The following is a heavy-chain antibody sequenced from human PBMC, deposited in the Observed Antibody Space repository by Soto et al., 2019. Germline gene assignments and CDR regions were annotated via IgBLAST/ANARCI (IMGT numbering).Heavy chain of an antibody. D-gene: IGHD6-19*01. CDR2: ISYDGSNK. CDR1: GFTFSSYA. CDR3: ARVGVAGTWTWYYFDY. Sequence: GGSLRLSCAASGFTFSSYAMHWVRQAPGKGLEWVAVISYDGSNKYYADSVKGRFTISRDNSKNTLYLQMNSLRAEDTAVYYCARVGVAGTWTWYYFDYWGQGTLVTVSS. V-gene: IGHV3-30-3*01. J-gene: IGHJ4*02.